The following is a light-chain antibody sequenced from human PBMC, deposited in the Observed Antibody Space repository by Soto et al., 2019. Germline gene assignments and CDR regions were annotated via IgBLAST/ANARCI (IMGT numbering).Light chain of an antibody. V-gene: IGLV1-44*01. CDR1: SSNIGSNA. Sequence: QSVLTQPPSASGTPGQTVTIPCSGSSSNIGSNAVNWYQQLPGTVPKLLLYSDNQRPAGVPDRVSGSKSGTSASLAISGLQSEDEADYYCATWDDSLTSVLFGEGTKLTVL. J-gene: IGLJ3*02. CDR2: SDN. CDR3: ATWDDSLTSVL.